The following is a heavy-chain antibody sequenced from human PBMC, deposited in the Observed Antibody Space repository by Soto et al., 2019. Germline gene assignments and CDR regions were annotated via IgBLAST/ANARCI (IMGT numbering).Heavy chain of an antibody. V-gene: IGHV4-59*01. D-gene: IGHD3-10*01. J-gene: IGHJ4*02. CDR1: GGSISTYY. CDR2: IYYSWST. CDR3: ARVGGYYSSSGSPDY. Sequence: QVQLQESGPGLVKPSATLSLTCTVSGGSISTYYWSWIRQPPGKGLEWIGYIYYSWSTDYNTSLKSRVTISLDTSKNQFTLKLNSVTAADTALYYCARVGGYYSSSGSPDYWGQGTLVTVSS.